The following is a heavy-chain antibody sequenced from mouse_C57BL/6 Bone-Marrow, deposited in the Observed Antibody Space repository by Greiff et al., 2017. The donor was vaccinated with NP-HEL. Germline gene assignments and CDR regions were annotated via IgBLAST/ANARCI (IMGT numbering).Heavy chain of an antibody. J-gene: IGHJ3*01. CDR3: EWLLPWFAY. D-gene: IGHD2-3*01. CDR2: ISSGGSYT. Sequence: EVMLVESGGDLVKPGGSLKLSCAASGFTFSSYGMSWVRQTPDKRLEWVATISSGGSYTYYPDSVKGRFTISRDNAKNTLYLQMSSLKSEDTAMYYCEWLLPWFAYWGQGTLVTVSA. V-gene: IGHV5-6*01. CDR1: GFTFSSYG.